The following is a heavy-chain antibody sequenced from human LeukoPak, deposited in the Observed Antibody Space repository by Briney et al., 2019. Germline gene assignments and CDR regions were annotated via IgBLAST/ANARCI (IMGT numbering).Heavy chain of an antibody. CDR1: GFTFDDYA. V-gene: IGHV3-9*01. CDR2: ISWNSGSI. Sequence: PGGSLRLSCAASGFTFDDYAMHWVRQAPGKGLEWVSGISWNSGSIGYADSVKGRFTISRDNAKNSLYLQMNSLRAEDTALYYCAKDQTSSSWFPGYWGQGTLVTVSS. CDR3: AKDQTSSSWFPGY. D-gene: IGHD6-13*01. J-gene: IGHJ4*02.